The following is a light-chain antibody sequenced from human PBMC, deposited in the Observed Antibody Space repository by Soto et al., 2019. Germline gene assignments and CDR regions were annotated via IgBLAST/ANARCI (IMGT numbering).Light chain of an antibody. CDR2: DAS. V-gene: IGKV3-11*01. CDR1: QSVSSY. Sequence: EIVLTQSPATLSLSPGERATLSCRASQSVSSYLAWYQQKPSQAPRLLIYDASNRATGIPARFSGSGSGTDFTLTISSLEPEDFAVYYCQQRRNWPPITFGQGTRLEI. J-gene: IGKJ5*01. CDR3: QQRRNWPPIT.